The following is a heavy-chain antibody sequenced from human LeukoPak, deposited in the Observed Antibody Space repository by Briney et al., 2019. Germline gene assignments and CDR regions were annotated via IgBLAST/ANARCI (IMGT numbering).Heavy chain of an antibody. Sequence: SETLSLTCAVYGGSFSGYYWSWIRQPPGKGLEWIGEINHSGSTNYNPSLKSQVTISVDTSKNQFSLKLSSVTAADTAVYYCARGYSSRVIDYWGQGTLVTVSS. CDR3: ARGYSSRVIDY. CDR1: GGSFSGYY. J-gene: IGHJ4*02. V-gene: IGHV4-34*01. CDR2: INHSGST. D-gene: IGHD6-13*01.